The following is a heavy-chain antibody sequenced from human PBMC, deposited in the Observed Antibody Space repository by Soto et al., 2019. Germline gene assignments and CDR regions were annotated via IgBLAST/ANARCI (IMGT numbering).Heavy chain of an antibody. CDR2: IKSKTDGGTT. J-gene: IGHJ4*02. V-gene: IGHV3-15*01. D-gene: IGHD3-10*01. CDR1: GFTFSNAW. CDR3: TSDYYGSGSYEIDY. Sequence: PGGSLRLSCAASGFTFSNAWMSWVRQAPGKGLEWVGRIKSKTDGGTTDYAAPVKGRFTISRDDSKNTLYLQMNSLKTEDTAVYYCTSDYYGSGSYEIDYWGQGTLVTVSS.